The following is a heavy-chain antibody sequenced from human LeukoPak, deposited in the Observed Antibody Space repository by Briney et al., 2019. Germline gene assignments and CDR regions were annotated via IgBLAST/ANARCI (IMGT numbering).Heavy chain of an antibody. D-gene: IGHD3/OR15-3a*01. CDR1: GFTFTHYA. CDR2: ISSSGGST. Sequence: GTSLRLSCAASGFTFTHYAMSWVRQAPGKGLEWVSSISSSGGSTYYADSVKGRSTISRDDSKNTLYVQMNSLRAEDTAVYYCAKVRTGHYFDYWGQGIVVTVSS. J-gene: IGHJ4*02. V-gene: IGHV3-23*01. CDR3: AKVRTGHYFDY.